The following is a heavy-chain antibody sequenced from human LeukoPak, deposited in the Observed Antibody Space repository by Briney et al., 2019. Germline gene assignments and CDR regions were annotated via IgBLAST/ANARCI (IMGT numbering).Heavy chain of an antibody. Sequence: ASVKVSCKASGGTFSSYAISWVRQAPGQGLEWMGWINPNSGGTNYAQKFQGRVTMTRDTSISTAYMELSRLRSDDTAVYYCARGSIAVAGKGDWGQGTLVTVSS. J-gene: IGHJ4*02. V-gene: IGHV1-2*02. D-gene: IGHD6-19*01. CDR1: GGTFSSYA. CDR3: ARGSIAVAGKGD. CDR2: INPNSGGT.